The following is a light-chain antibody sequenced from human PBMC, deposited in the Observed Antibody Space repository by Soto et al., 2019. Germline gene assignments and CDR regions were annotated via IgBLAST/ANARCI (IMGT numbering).Light chain of an antibody. CDR3: QQYSNWPPIN. J-gene: IGKJ5*01. V-gene: IGKV3D-15*01. CDR2: GAS. Sequence: EIVLTQSPVTLSLSPGEIATLSCRASQSISSDVAWYQQKVGQTPRLLIHGASTRATGIAARFSGSGSGTDFTLTISSLQSEDFAVYYCQQYSNWPPINFGQGTRREIK. CDR1: QSISSD.